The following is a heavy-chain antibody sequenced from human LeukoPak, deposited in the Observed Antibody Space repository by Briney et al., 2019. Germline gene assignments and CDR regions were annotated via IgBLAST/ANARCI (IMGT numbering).Heavy chain of an antibody. CDR2: ISSNSNNI. J-gene: IGHJ4*02. CDR3: ARGLNRFSSSWYRLAY. V-gene: IGHV3-21*01. CDR1: GSTFTNYT. D-gene: IGHD3-22*01. Sequence: GGSLRLSCVASGSTFTNYTMNWVRQAPGKGLEWVSSISSNSNNIHYVGSLKGRFTVSRDNAKNSLYLQMNSLRVEDTAVYYCARGLNRFSSSWYRLAYWGQGTLVTVSS.